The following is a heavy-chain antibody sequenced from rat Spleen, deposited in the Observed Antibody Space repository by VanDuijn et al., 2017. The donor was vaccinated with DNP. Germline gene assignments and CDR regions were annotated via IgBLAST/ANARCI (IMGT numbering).Heavy chain of an antibody. CDR2: IWMTGGT. D-gene: IGHD1-4*01. CDR3: ARGLGLGSTRGYVMDA. Sequence: QVQLKESGPGLVQPSQTLSLTCTVAGFSLTSYNVHWVRQPPGKGPEWMGVIWMTGGTRYNSALKSRLSISKDPSKSQVFLKMNSLQTEDTATYDCARGLGLGSTRGYVMDAWGQGASVTVSS. V-gene: IGHV2-41*01. CDR1: GFSLTSYN. J-gene: IGHJ4*01.